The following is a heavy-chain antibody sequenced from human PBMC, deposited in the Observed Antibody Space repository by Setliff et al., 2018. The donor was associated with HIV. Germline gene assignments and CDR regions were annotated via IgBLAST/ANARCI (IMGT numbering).Heavy chain of an antibody. D-gene: IGHD6-19*01. CDR1: GFTFSSRA. CDR2: IGTDGAV. J-gene: IGHJ4*02. Sequence: GGSLRLSCATPGFTFSSRATSWVRQAPGKGLEWVAGIGTDGAVHYADSVRGRFTISRDNAGTTVYLQMSGLRAEDTAVHYCATEGGSSGHAGYFDNWGQGTQVTVSS. V-gene: IGHV3-23*01. CDR3: ATEGGSSGHAGYFDN.